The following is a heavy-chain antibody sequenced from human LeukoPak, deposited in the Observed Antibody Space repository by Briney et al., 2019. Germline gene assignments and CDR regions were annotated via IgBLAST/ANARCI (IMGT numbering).Heavy chain of an antibody. CDR3: AREVIVVNSA. CDR2: I. Sequence: PGGSLRLSCAASGFPFSTYNMNWVRQAPGKGLEWVSSIYYADSVKGRFTISRDDAKNSLYLQMNSLRVEDTAVYYCAREVIVVNSAWGRETLVSVST. D-gene: IGHD2/OR15-2a*01. V-gene: IGHV3-21*01. J-gene: IGHJ5*02. CDR1: GFPFSTYN.